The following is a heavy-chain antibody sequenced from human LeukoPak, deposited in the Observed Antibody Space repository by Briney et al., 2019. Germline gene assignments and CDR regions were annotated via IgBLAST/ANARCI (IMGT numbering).Heavy chain of an antibody. CDR3: AREGAQGYCSGGSCYRGAFDI. Sequence: ASVKVSCKASGGTFSSYAISWVRPAPGQGLEWMGGIIPIFGTANYAQKFQGRVTITTDESTSTAYMELSSLRSEDTAVYYCAREGAQGYCSGGSCYRGAFDIWGQGTMVTVSS. CDR2: IIPIFGTA. J-gene: IGHJ3*02. V-gene: IGHV1-69*05. CDR1: GGTFSSYA. D-gene: IGHD2-15*01.